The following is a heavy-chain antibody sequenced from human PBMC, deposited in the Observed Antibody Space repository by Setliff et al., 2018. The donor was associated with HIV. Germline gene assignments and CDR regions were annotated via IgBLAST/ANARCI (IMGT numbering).Heavy chain of an antibody. CDR1: GGSISSGDYY. CDR2: IYYSGST. J-gene: IGHJ6*02. D-gene: IGHD2-2*01. CDR3: ARGGCSSTSCYNYYYYGMDV. V-gene: IGHV4-30-4*08. Sequence: TLSLTCTVSGGSISSGDYYWSRIRQPPGKGLEWIGYIYYSGSTYYNPSLKSRVTISVDTSKNQFSLKLSSVTAADTAVYYCARGGCSSTSCYNYYYYGMDVWGQGTTVTVS.